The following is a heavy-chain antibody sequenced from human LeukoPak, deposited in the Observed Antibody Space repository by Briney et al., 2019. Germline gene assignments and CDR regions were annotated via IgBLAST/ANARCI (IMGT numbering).Heavy chain of an antibody. J-gene: IGHJ4*02. CDR2: ITATSSST. Sequence: GGSLRLSCAASGFTFSSYGMSWVRQAPGKGLEWVSAITATSSSTHDADSVQGRFTISRDNSKNTLSLQMNSLRVEDTAVYYCTKDGSALYWGQGTLVTVSS. CDR3: TKDGSALY. D-gene: IGHD3-10*01. V-gene: IGHV3-23*01. CDR1: GFTFSSYG.